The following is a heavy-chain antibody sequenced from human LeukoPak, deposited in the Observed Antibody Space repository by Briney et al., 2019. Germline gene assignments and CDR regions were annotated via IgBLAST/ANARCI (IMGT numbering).Heavy chain of an antibody. CDR3: AKDRWELRSYFDY. J-gene: IGHJ4*02. CDR2: ISGSGGST. CDR1: GFTFSSYA. V-gene: IGHV3-23*01. Sequence: GGSLRLSCAASGFTFSSYAMSWVRQAPGKGLEWVSAISGSGGSTYYADSVKGRFTISRDNPKNTLYLQMNGLRAEDTAVYYCAKDRWELRSYFDYWGQGTLVTVSS. D-gene: IGHD1-26*01.